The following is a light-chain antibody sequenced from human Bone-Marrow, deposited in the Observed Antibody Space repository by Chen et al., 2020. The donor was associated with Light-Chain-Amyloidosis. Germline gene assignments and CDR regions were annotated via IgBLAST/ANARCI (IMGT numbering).Light chain of an antibody. CDR1: QSVGSS. J-gene: IGKJ1*01. V-gene: IGKV3-15*01. CDR3: QQCDNWPPWT. Sequence: EIVMTQSPATLSVSPGESATLSCRASQSVGSSLAWYQQKPGQAPRLLFYGVSTRATGIPARFSGSGSGTEFTLTISSMQSEDFAVYYCQQCDNWPPWTFGQGTKVEI. CDR2: GVS.